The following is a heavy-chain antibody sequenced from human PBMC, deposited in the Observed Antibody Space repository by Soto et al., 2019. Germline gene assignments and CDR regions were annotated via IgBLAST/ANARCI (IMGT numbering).Heavy chain of an antibody. Sequence: GGSLKLSCVGSGFTFSNYGMHWVRQPPGKGLEWVALISDDGDKRYYADSVRGRLIISRDNSKDTLYLQMNSLGPDDTAVYFCAKARVRIVGANSFDYWGQGTPVTVSS. D-gene: IGHD1-26*01. CDR1: GFTFSNYG. J-gene: IGHJ4*02. CDR2: ISDDGDKR. V-gene: IGHV3-30*18. CDR3: AKARVRIVGANSFDY.